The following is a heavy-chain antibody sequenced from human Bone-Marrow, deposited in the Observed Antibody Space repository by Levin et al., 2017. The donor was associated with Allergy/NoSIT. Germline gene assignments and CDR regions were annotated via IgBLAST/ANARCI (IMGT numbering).Heavy chain of an antibody. CDR2: IHYTGST. CDR1: GDSITNEY. V-gene: IGHV4-59*08. CDR3: ARQILGYCSSVSCSRAHFDV. D-gene: IGHD2-2*01. Sequence: SQTLSLTCIVSGDSITNEYWSWIRQPPGKGLEWIGCIHYTGSTNYNPSLESRVTISLDISKNQFSLNLSSLTAADTAVYYCARQILGYCSSVSCSRAHFDVWGQGTLVTVSS. J-gene: IGHJ4*02.